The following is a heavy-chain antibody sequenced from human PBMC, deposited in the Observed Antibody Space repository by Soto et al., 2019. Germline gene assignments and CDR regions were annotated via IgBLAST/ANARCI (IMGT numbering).Heavy chain of an antibody. CDR2: INHSGST. J-gene: IGHJ4*02. D-gene: IGHD3-9*01. CDR1: GGSFSGYY. CDR3: ARVPLYYDILTGYIDY. V-gene: IGHV4-34*01. Sequence: SETLSLTCAVYGGSFSGYYWSWIRQPPGKGLEWIGEINHSGSTNYNPSLKSRVTISVDTSKNQFSLKLSSVTAADTAVYYCARVPLYYDILTGYIDYWGQGTLVTVS.